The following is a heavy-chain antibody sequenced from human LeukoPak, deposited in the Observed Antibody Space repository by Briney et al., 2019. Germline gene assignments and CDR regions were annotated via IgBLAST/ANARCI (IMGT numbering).Heavy chain of an antibody. CDR1: GLSFSSYS. CDR2: ISRSSSYI. J-gene: IGHJ4*02. Sequence: PGGSLRLSCAASGLSFSSYSMNWVRQAPGKGLEWVSSISRSSSYIYYADSVKGRFTISRDNAKNSLYLHMNSLRAEDTAVYYCARDSGGYFDRNHFGYWGQGTLVTVSS. D-gene: IGHD3-9*01. V-gene: IGHV3-21*01. CDR3: ARDSGGYFDRNHFGY.